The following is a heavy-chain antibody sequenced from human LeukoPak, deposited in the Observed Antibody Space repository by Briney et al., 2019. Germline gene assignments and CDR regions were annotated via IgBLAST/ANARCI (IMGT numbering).Heavy chain of an antibody. V-gene: IGHV4-61*01. CDR2: IYYIGST. J-gene: IGHJ4*02. Sequence: SETLSLTCTVSGGSVSSGSYYWTWIRQPPGKGLEWIGYIYYIGSTNYNPSLRSRLTMSVDTSKNQFSLRLSSVIAADTAVYYCARYYDSTGSFDYWGQGTLVTVSS. CDR3: ARYYDSTGSFDY. CDR1: GGSVSSGSYY. D-gene: IGHD3-22*01.